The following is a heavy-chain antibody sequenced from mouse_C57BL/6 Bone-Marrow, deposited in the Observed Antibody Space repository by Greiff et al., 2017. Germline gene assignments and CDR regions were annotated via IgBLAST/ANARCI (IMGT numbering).Heavy chain of an antibody. CDR2: IWTGGGT. Sequence: VKLQESGPGLVAPSQSLSITCTVSGFSLTSYAISWVRQPPGKGLEWLGVIWTGGGTNYNSALKSRLSISKDNSKSQVFLKMNSLQTDDTARYYCARSGFYYYGSGFAYWGQGTLVTVSA. CDR1: GFSLTSYA. D-gene: IGHD1-1*01. V-gene: IGHV2-9-1*01. CDR3: ARSGFYYYGSGFAY. J-gene: IGHJ3*01.